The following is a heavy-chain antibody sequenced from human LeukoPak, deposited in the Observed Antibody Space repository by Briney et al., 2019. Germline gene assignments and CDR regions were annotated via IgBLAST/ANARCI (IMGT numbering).Heavy chain of an antibody. CDR3: AKDALVATSHFDN. CDR2: IYSGGST. CDR1: GFTVSSNY. V-gene: IGHV3-53*01. Sequence: GGSLRLSCAASGFTVSSNYMSWVRQAPGKGLEWVSVIYSGGSTYYADSVKGRFTVSRDNSKNTLYLQMNSLRAEDTAVYFCAKDALVATSHFDNWGQGTLVTVSS. D-gene: IGHD5-12*01. J-gene: IGHJ4*02.